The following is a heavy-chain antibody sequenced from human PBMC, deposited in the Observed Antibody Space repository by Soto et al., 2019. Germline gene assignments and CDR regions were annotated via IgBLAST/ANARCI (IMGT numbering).Heavy chain of an antibody. CDR2: IKRDGSEK. CDR3: ASLEWESSGYADY. CDR1: GLTFGNNW. D-gene: IGHD3-3*01. Sequence: GGSLRLSCAASGLTFGNNWMSWVRQAPGKGLEWVANIKRDGSEKYYVDSVKGRFAISRENAKNTLYLQMNSLRADDTAVYYCASLEWESSGYADYWGQGTLVTVSS. J-gene: IGHJ4*02. V-gene: IGHV3-7*03.